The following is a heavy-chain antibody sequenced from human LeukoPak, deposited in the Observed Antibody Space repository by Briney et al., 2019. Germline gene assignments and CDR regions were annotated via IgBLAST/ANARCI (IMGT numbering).Heavy chain of an antibody. J-gene: IGHJ4*02. Sequence: SETLSLTCTASGGSTSTYYWRWIRQPPGKGLEWIGYISYSGSTNYNPSLKGRVTMSVDTSKNQFSLKLSSVTAADTAVYFCARDLWESYFDYWGQGTLVTVSS. V-gene: IGHV4-59*01. CDR3: ARDLWESYFDY. D-gene: IGHD3-16*01. CDR1: GGSTSTYY. CDR2: ISYSGST.